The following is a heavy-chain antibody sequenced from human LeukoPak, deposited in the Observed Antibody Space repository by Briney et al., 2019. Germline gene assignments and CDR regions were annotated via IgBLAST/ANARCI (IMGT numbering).Heavy chain of an antibody. CDR3: ARVTGSVAAFV. D-gene: IGHD2-15*01. CDR1: GDSITSGSSD. J-gene: IGHJ3*01. V-gene: IGHV4-61*02. CDR2: IYTTGST. Sequence: SQTLSLTCTVSGDSITSGSSDSSWIRQPAGKGLEWIGRIYTTGSTNYNPFLKNRVTISADTSKNQFSLKLTSVTAADTAVYYCARVTGSVAAFVWGQGTRVTVSS.